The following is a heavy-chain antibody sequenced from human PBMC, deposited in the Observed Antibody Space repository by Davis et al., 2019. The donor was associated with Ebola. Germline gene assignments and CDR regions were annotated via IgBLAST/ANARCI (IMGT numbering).Heavy chain of an antibody. CDR3: ASPSLGITIFGVVRGGMDV. D-gene: IGHD3-3*01. J-gene: IGHJ6*02. CDR2: IKQDGSEK. CDR1: GFTFSSYW. Sequence: GESLKISCAASGFTFSSYWMSWVRQAPGKGLEGVANIKQDGSEKYYVDSVKGRFTISRDNAKNSLYLQMNSLRAEDTAVYYCASPSLGITIFGVVRGGMDVWGQGTTVTVSS. V-gene: IGHV3-7*03.